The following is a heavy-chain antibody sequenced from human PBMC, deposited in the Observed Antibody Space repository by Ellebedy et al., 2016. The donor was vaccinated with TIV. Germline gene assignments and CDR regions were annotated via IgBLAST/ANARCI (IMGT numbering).Heavy chain of an antibody. J-gene: IGHJ3*01. V-gene: IGHV4-4*07. CDR1: GVSITSHF. CDR2: LHPSGTP. D-gene: IGHD3-22*01. Sequence: SETLSLTCAVSGVSITSHFWTWIRQPAGGGLEWIGRLHPSGTPNYHPSLKSRVIMSRDKSKDQFSLKLSSVTAADTAVYYCARHGPQWFDAFDLWGQGTLVTVSS. CDR3: ARHGPQWFDAFDL.